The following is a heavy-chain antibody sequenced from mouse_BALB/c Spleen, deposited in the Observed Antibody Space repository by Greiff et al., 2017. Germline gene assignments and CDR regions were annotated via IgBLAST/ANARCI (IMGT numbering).Heavy chain of an antibody. CDR3: ARHEGILDYGYDEGAWFAY. Sequence: EVQLVESGGGLVKPGGSLKLSCAASGFTFSSYAMSWVRQTPEKRLEWVATISSGGSYTYYPDSVKGRFTISRDNAKNTLYLQMSSLRSEDTAMYYCARHEGILDYGYDEGAWFAYWGQGTLVTVSA. CDR2: ISSGGSYT. CDR1: GFTFSSYA. V-gene: IGHV5-9-3*01. J-gene: IGHJ3*01. D-gene: IGHD2-2*01.